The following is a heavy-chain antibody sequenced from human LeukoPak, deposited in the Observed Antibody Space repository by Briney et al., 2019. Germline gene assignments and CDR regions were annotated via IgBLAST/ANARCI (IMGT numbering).Heavy chain of an antibody. CDR1: GGTFSSYA. D-gene: IGHD3-22*01. J-gene: IGHJ4*02. V-gene: IGHV1-69*13. CDR2: IIPIFGTA. Sequence: EASVKVSCKASGGTFSSYAISWVRQAPGQGLEWMGGIIPIFGTANYAQKFQGRVTITADESTSTAYMELSSLRSEDTAVYYCARGGYYDSSGYYITQLDYWGQGTLVTVSS. CDR3: ARGGYYDSSGYYITQLDY.